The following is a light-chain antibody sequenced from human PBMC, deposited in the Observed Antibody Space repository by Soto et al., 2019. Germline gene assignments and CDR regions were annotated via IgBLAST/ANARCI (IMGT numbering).Light chain of an antibody. CDR1: SSDIGDYDY. J-gene: IGLJ1*01. V-gene: IGLV2-14*01. CDR2: EVS. CDR3: NSYATGNTRV. Sequence: QSVLTQPASVSGSPGQSITISCTGSSSDIGDYDYVSWYQQHPGKAPKVLISEVSNRPSGVSNRFSGSKSGNTASLTISGLHAEDEADYSCNSYATGNTRVFGTGTKVTVL.